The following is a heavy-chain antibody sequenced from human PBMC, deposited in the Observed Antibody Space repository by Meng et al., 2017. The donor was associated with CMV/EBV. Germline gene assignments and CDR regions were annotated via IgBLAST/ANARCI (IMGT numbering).Heavy chain of an antibody. CDR2: IYSGGST. J-gene: IGHJ6*02. CDR3: ARDCSSTSCYYLGGMDV. V-gene: IGHV3-53*01. D-gene: IGHD2-2*01. CDR1: GFTVSSNY. Sequence: GGSLRLSCAASGFTVSSNYMSWVRQAPGKGLEWVSVIYSGGSTYYADSVKGRFTISRDNSKNTLYLQMSSLRAEDTAVYYCARDCSSTSCYYLGGMDVWGQGTTVTVSS.